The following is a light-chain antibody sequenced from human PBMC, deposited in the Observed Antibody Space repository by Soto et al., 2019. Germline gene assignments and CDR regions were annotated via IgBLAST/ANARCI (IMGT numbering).Light chain of an antibody. Sequence: DIQMTQSPSTLSASVGDSVTITCRASQSISSWLAWYQQKPGKAPNLLIYAASSLASGVPSRFSGTGSGTEFTITISSLQPDDFATFYCQQYNSHSKTFGQGTKVEIK. V-gene: IGKV1-5*01. CDR1: QSISSW. CDR3: QQYNSHSKT. J-gene: IGKJ1*01. CDR2: AAS.